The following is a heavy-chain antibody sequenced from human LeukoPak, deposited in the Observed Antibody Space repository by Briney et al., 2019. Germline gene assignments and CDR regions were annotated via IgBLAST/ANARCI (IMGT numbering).Heavy chain of an antibody. D-gene: IGHD2-21*02. CDR3: AKDRLLNCRGDCYIFDY. CDR2: ITGNGGNR. CDR1: GFTFSNYG. V-gene: IGHV3-23*01. J-gene: IGHJ4*02. Sequence: PGGSLRLSCAASGFTFSNYGMNWVRQAPGKGLEWVSGITGNGGNRYYADSVKGRFSISRDNSKNTLYLQVNGLRTEDTAVYYCAKDRLLNCRGDCYIFDYWGQGTVVTVSS.